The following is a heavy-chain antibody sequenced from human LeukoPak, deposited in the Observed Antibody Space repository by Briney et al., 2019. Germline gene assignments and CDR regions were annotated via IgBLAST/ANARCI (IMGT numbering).Heavy chain of an antibody. J-gene: IGHJ4*02. CDR3: AVRWLQSTGGFDY. D-gene: IGHD5-24*01. CDR2: IIPIFGTA. V-gene: IGHV1-69*01. CDR1: GGTFSSYA. Sequence: ASVKVSCKASGGTFSSYAISWVRQAPGQGLEWMGGIIPIFGTANYAQKFQGRVTITADESTSTAYMEPSSLRSEDTAVYYCAVRWLQSTGGFDYWGQGTLVTVSS.